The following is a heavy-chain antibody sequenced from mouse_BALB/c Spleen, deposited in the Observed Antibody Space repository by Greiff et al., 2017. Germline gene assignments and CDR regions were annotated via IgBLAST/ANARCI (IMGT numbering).Heavy chain of an antibody. CDR2: IYPGDGDT. D-gene: IGHD1-1*01. V-gene: IGHV1-87*01. J-gene: IGHJ2*01. Sequence: VQLHQSGAELARPGASVKLSCKASGYTFTSYWMQWVKQRPGQGLEWIGAIYPGDGDTRYTQKFKGKATLTADKSSSTAYMQLSSLASEDSAVYYCARNFGSSLDYWGQGTTLTVSS. CDR1: GYTFTSYW. CDR3: ARNFGSSLDY.